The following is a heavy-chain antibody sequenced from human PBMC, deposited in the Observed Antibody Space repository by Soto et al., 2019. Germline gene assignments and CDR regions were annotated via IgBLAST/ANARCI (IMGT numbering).Heavy chain of an antibody. CDR3: AKGAVAGTNYYYYYMDV. V-gene: IGHV3-23*01. Sequence: GGSLRLSCAASGFTFSSYAMSWVRQAPGKGLEWVSAISGSGGSTYYADSVKGRFTISRDNSKNTLYLQMNSLRAEDTAVYYCAKGAVAGTNYYYYYMDVWGKGTTVTVSS. CDR1: GFTFSSYA. D-gene: IGHD6-19*01. CDR2: ISGSGGST. J-gene: IGHJ6*03.